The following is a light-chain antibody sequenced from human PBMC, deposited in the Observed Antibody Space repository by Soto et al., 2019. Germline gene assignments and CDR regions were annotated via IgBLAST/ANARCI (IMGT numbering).Light chain of an antibody. V-gene: IGKV1-5*03. CDR1: QGISSR. J-gene: IGKJ1*01. Sequence: DIQMTQSPSYVSASVGDRVTITCRASQGISSRLAWYQQKPGKAPKLLIYKASTLKSGVPSRFSGSGSGTEFTLTISSLQPDDFATYYCQHYNSYSEAFGQGTKVDIK. CDR3: QHYNSYSEA. CDR2: KAS.